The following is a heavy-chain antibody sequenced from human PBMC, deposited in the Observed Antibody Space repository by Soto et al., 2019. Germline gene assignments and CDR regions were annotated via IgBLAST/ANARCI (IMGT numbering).Heavy chain of an antibody. CDR2: IYPGDSDT. J-gene: IGHJ6*04. D-gene: IGHD2-15*01. CDR1: GYSFTSYW. V-gene: IGHV5-51*01. CDR3: ARNVPENCSGGSCYHYYYGREV. Sequence: PVESLKISCKGSGYSFTSYWIGWVRQIPWKGLEWMGIIYPGDSDTRYSPSFQGQVTISADKSISTAYLQWRSLKASDTAMYYCARNVPENCSGGSCYHYYYGREVWGKGNTVSVSS.